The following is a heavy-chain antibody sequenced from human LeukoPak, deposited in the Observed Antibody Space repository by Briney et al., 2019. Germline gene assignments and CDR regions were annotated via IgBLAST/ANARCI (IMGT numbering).Heavy chain of an antibody. V-gene: IGHV4-4*07. CDR3: ARYIVSYPHDAFDI. Sequence: SETLSLTCTVSGDSFSTYYWSWIRQPAGKGLEWIGHIYTSGTTNYNPSLKSRVTMSVDTSKNQFSLKLSSVTAADTAFYYCARYIVSYPHDAFDIWGQGTMVTVSS. J-gene: IGHJ3*02. CDR2: IYTSGTT. D-gene: IGHD1-26*01. CDR1: GDSFSTYY.